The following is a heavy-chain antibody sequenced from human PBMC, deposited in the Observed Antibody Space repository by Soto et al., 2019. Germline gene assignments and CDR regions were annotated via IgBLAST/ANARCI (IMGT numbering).Heavy chain of an antibody. D-gene: IGHD3-10*01. Sequence: PGGSLRLSCAASGFTFSSYGMHWVRQAPGKGLEWVAVISYDGSNKYYADSVKGRFTISRDNSKNTLYLQMNSLRAEDTAVYYCAKNGITMVRGDPYYYGMDVWGQGTTVT. CDR3: AKNGITMVRGDPYYYGMDV. CDR1: GFTFSSYG. J-gene: IGHJ6*02. CDR2: ISYDGSNK. V-gene: IGHV3-30*18.